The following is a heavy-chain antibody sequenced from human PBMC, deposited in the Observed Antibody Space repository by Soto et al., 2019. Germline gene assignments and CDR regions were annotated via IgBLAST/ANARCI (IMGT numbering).Heavy chain of an antibody. CDR3: AKRFITMIEVPDDAFDI. D-gene: IGHD3-22*01. V-gene: IGHV3-30*18. J-gene: IGHJ3*02. CDR1: GFTFSSYG. Sequence: GGSLRLSCAASGFTFSSYGMHWVRQAPGKGLEWVAVISYDGSNKYYADSVKGRFTISRDNSKNTLYLQMNSLRAEDTAVYYCAKRFITMIEVPDDAFDIWGQGTMVTVSS. CDR2: ISYDGSNK.